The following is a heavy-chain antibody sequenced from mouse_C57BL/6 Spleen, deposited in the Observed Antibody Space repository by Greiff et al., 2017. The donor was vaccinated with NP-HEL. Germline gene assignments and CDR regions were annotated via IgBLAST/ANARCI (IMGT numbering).Heavy chain of an antibody. Sequence: EVKLQESGPELVKPGASVKISCKASGYSFTGYYMNWVKQSPEKSLEWIGEINPSTGGTTYNQKFKAKATLTVDKSSSTAYMQLKSLTSEDSAVYYCARRGGNPWFAYWGQGTLVTVSA. CDR1: GYSFTGYY. CDR2: INPSTGGT. V-gene: IGHV1-42*01. D-gene: IGHD1-1*02. CDR3: ARRGGNPWFAY. J-gene: IGHJ3*01.